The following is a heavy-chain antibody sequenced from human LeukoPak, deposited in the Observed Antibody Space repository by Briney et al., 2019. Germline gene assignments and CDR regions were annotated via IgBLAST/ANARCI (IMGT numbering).Heavy chain of an antibody. V-gene: IGHV3-30*19. CDR3: ARNWNDDY. CDR2: ISYDDTNK. Sequence: PGGSLRLSCAASGFTFSSYGMHWVRQAPGKGLEWVAVISYDDTNKYYVDSVKGRFTISRDNSKSTLYLQMNSLRAEDTAVYYCARNWNDDYWGQGTLVTVSS. D-gene: IGHD1-1*01. CDR1: GFTFSSYG. J-gene: IGHJ4*02.